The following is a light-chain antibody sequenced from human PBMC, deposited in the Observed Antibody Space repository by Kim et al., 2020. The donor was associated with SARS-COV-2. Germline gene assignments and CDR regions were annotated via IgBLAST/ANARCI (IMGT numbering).Light chain of an antibody. V-gene: IGKV3-20*01. Sequence: GPLSVSPGDGATLSCRASLGVSGSYLTWYQQKPGQAPRLLIYGASSRANGIPDRFSGSGSGTDFTLTISRLEPEDFAVYYCQHTETFGGGTKLEI. CDR3: QHTET. CDR2: GAS. J-gene: IGKJ4*01. CDR1: LGVSGSY.